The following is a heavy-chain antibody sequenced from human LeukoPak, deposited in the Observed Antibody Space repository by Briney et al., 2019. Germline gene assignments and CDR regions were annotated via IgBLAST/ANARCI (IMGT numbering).Heavy chain of an antibody. D-gene: IGHD2-8*01. J-gene: IGHJ4*02. V-gene: IGHV3-74*01. CDR3: AREDCTIGAVCSSLLDH. CDR1: GFPFSSYW. Sequence: GGSLRLSCVASGFPFSSYWMTWVRQVPGKGLVWVSRINSDASTINYADSVKGRFTISRDNAKNTLYLQMNNLRAEDTAVYYCAREDCTIGAVCSSLLDHWGRGTLVTVSS. CDR2: INSDASTI.